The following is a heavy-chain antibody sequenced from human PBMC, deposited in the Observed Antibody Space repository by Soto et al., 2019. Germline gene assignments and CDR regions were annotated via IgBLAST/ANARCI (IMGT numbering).Heavy chain of an antibody. CDR1: GGTFSSYA. J-gene: IGHJ6*02. V-gene: IGHV1-69*06. D-gene: IGHD3-9*01. Sequence: QVQLVQSGAEVKKPGSSVKVSCKASGGTFSSYAISWVRQTPGQGLEWMGGIIPIFGTANYAQKFQGRVTITADKSTSTTYMELSSLRSEDTAVYYCARDGGHYDIFTGYYKAHGMDVWGQGTTVTVSS. CDR3: ARDGGHYDIFTGYYKAHGMDV. CDR2: IIPIFGTA.